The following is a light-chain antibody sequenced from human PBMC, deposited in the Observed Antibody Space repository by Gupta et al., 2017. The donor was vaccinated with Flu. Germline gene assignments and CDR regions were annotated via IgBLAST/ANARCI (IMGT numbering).Light chain of an antibody. CDR3: QQYYRAPDT. V-gene: IGKV4-1*01. Sequence: SLGERATINCKSSQSVLYSSNSQNYLSWYQQKTGQPPKLLVYWASIRESGVPERFRGSGSGTDFTLTITSLQAEDVAVYYCQQYYRAPDTFGRGTRVEI. J-gene: IGKJ4*01. CDR1: QSVLYSSNSQNY. CDR2: WAS.